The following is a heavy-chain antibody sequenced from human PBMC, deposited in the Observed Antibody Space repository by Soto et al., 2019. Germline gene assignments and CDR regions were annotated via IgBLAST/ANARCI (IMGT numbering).Heavy chain of an antibody. Sequence: GGSLRLSCTASGFTFSSYAMSWVRQAPGKGLEWVSAMSGSGGGTYYADSVKGRFTISRDISKNTLYLQLNSLRAEDTALYYCARKGYCSGGSCYALDHWGQGTLVTVSS. D-gene: IGHD2-15*01. V-gene: IGHV3-23*01. CDR1: GFTFSSYA. CDR2: MSGSGGGT. CDR3: ARKGYCSGGSCYALDH. J-gene: IGHJ4*02.